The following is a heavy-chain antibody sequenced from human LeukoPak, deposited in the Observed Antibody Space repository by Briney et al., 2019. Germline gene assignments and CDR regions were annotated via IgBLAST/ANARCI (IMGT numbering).Heavy chain of an antibody. V-gene: IGHV3-7*01. D-gene: IGHD6-13*01. CDR2: IKQDGSEK. J-gene: IGHJ5*02. Sequence: GGSLRLSCAPSGFTFSNYWMSWVRQAPGKGLEWVANIKQDGSEKYYVDSVTGRFTISRDNAKNSLFLQMNSLRAEDTAVYYCAREISSWYRTEGRFDPWGQGTLVTVSS. CDR1: GFTFSNYW. CDR3: AREISSWYRTEGRFDP.